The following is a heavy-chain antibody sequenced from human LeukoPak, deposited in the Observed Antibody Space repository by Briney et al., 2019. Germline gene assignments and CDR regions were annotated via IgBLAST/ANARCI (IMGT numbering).Heavy chain of an antibody. J-gene: IGHJ4*02. D-gene: IGHD6-13*01. V-gene: IGHV4-34*01. CDR2: INHSGST. CDR3: ARGIAAAGTRFGY. CDR1: GGSFSGYY. Sequence: SETLSLTCAVYGGSFSGYYWSWIRQPPGKGLEWIGEINHSGSTNYNPSLKSRATISVDTSKNQFSLKLSSVTAADTAVYYCARGIAAAGTRFGYWGQGTLVTVSS.